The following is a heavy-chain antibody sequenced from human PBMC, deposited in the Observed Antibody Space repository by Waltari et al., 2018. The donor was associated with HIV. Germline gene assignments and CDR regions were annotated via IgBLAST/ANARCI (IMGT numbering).Heavy chain of an antibody. CDR2: IWSESTNK. CDR3: ARGRGRAFDI. J-gene: IGHJ3*02. V-gene: IGHV3-33*04. D-gene: IGHD3-10*01. Sequence: QVQLVESGGGVVQPGGSLNLSCAASGFSFSIYAMHWVRQAPGKGLEWGAVIWSESTNKYYVDSVKGRFTVSRDNSENKVYLQMNSLRADDTAVYYCARGRGRAFDIWGQGTMVIVSS. CDR1: GFSFSIYA.